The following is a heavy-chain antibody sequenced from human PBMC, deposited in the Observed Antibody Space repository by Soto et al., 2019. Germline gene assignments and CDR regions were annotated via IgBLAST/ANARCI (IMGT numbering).Heavy chain of an antibody. V-gene: IGHV1-18*01. J-gene: IGHJ5*02. CDR3: ARGGTIFGVAQGFDP. CDR2: ISAYNGNT. Sequence: ASVKVSCKASGYTFTSYGISWVRQAPGQGLEWMGWISAYNGNTNYAQKLQGRVTMTTDTSTSTAYMELRSLRSDDTAVYYCARGGTIFGVAQGFDPWGQGTLVTASS. CDR1: GYTFTSYG. D-gene: IGHD3-3*01.